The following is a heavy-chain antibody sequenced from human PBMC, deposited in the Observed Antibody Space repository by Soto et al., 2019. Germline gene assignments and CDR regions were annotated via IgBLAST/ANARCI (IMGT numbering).Heavy chain of an antibody. J-gene: IGHJ4*01. CDR2: IYWNDDK. CDR1: GFSLSTSGVG. D-gene: IGHD2-15*01. V-gene: IGHV2-5*01. CDR3: AQPYCSCGSCYSSFDC. Sequence: QITLKESGPTLVKPTQPLTLTCTFSGFSLSTSGVGVGWIRQPPGKALEWLALIYWNDDKRYSPSLKSRLTNTKDTSKNHVVLTITNMDPVDTATYDCAQPYCSCGSCYSSFDCWGQGTLVTVSS.